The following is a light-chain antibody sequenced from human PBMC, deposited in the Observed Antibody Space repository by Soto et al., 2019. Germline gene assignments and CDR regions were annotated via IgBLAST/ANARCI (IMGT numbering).Light chain of an antibody. V-gene: IGKV3-11*01. J-gene: IGKJ2*01. CDR2: DAS. CDR3: QQRGDWPLYT. CDR1: QSISYN. Sequence: EIVLTRSPATLSLSPGERATLSCRASQSISYNLAWYQQKPGQAPRLLIYDASNRATGVPARFSGSGSGTDFTLSISSLEPEDFAVYYCQQRGDWPLYTFGQGSRLEIK.